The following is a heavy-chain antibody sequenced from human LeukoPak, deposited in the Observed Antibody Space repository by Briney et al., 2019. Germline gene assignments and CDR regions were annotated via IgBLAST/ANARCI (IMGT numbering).Heavy chain of an antibody. V-gene: IGHV3-66*01. D-gene: IGHD3-22*01. CDR3: ARVPYDSSSYYVYYYHGMDV. Sequence: GGSLRLSCAASGFTFSSYAMHWVRQAPGKGLEWVSVIYSGGSKYYADSVKGRFTISRDNSKNTLYLQMNSLRAEDTAVYYCARVPYDSSSYYVYYYHGMDVWGQGTTVTVSS. CDR2: IYSGGSK. CDR1: GFTFSSYA. J-gene: IGHJ6*02.